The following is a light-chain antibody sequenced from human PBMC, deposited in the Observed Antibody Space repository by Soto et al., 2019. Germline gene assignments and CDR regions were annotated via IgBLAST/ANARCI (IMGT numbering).Light chain of an antibody. Sequence: EIGLTQSPATLSLSPGDRATLSCRASQSVSRYLAWYQQKPGQAPRLLTHDTSTRATGVPDTFSGSGSGTEFTLTISSIEPEDSAMYYCQQRFSWPPTFGGGTHVEIK. CDR1: QSVSRY. CDR2: DTS. V-gene: IGKV3-11*01. J-gene: IGKJ4*01. CDR3: QQRFSWPPT.